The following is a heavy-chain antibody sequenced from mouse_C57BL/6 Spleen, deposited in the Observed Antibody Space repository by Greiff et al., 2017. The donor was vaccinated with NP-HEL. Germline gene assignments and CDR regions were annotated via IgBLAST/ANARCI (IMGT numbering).Heavy chain of an antibody. D-gene: IGHD1-1*01. CDR2: INPNNGGT. CDR3: ARSDYYGSSTL. Sequence: EVHLVESGPELVKPGASVKISCKASGYTFTDYYMNWVKQSHGKSLEWIGDINPNNGGTSYNQKFKGKATLTVDKSSSTAYMELRSLTSEDSAVYYCARSDYYGSSTLWGQGTTLTVSS. CDR1: GYTFTDYY. J-gene: IGHJ2*01. V-gene: IGHV1-26*01.